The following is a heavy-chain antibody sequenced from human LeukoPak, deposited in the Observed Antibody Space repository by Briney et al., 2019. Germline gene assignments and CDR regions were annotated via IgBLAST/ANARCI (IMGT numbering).Heavy chain of an antibody. J-gene: IGHJ5*02. CDR1: EFTFSSYG. Sequence: GRSLRLSCAASEFTFSSYGTHWVRQAPGKGLEWVAVIWYDGSNKYYADSVKGRFTISRDNSKNTLYLQMNSLRAEDTAVYYCARDRSDYYGSGSYYPPWFDPWGQGTLVTVSS. CDR2: IWYDGSNK. V-gene: IGHV3-33*01. CDR3: ARDRSDYYGSGSYYPPWFDP. D-gene: IGHD3-10*01.